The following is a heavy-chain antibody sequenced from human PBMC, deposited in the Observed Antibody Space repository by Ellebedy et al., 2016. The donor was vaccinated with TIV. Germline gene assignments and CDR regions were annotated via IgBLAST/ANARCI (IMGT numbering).Heavy chain of an antibody. CDR3: ARDLMASGWFDP. Sequence: MPGGSLRLSCAVYGGSFSGYYWSWIRQPPGKGLEWIGYIHYSGTSNYNPSLKSRVTVSVDTSKNHFSLKLRSVTAADTAVYYCARDLMASGWFDPWGQGTLVTVSS. V-gene: IGHV4-34*11. CDR1: GGSFSGYY. D-gene: IGHD3-10*01. CDR2: IHYSGTS. J-gene: IGHJ5*02.